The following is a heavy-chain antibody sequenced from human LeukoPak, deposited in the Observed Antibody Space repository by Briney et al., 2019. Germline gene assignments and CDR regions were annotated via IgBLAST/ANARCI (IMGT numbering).Heavy chain of an antibody. CDR2: ISSGGETI. D-gene: IGHD3-3*01. CDR1: GFTFSSYS. CDR3: ARQARSLETRIPYFDY. Sequence: GGSLRLSCAASGFTFSSYSMNWVRQAPGKGLEWVSYISSGGETIYYADSVKGRFTISRDNAKNSLYLQMNSLSAEDTAVYYCARQARSLETRIPYFDYWGQGTLVTVSS. V-gene: IGHV3-48*04. J-gene: IGHJ4*02.